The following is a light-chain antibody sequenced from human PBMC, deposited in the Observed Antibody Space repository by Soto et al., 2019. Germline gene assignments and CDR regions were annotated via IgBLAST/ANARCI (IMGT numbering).Light chain of an antibody. Sequence: QSVLAQPPSVSGTPGQRVTISCSGSTSNVGSNLASWYQQLPGSAPKLLIYNDYERPSGVPDRFSGSKSGTSASLGISGLRSEDEADYFCAVWDDSLSGVVFGGGTQLTVL. CDR2: NDY. CDR3: AVWDDSLSGVV. J-gene: IGLJ2*01. CDR1: TSNVGSNL. V-gene: IGLV1-47*02.